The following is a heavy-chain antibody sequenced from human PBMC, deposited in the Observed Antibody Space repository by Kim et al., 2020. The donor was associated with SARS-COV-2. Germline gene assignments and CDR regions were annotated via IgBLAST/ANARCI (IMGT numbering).Heavy chain of an antibody. CDR2: ISSSGSTI. CDR1: GFTFSSYE. CDR3: ARLEYYYDSSGYYSYYYYYGMDV. Sequence: GGSLRLSCAASGFTFSSYEMNWVRQAPGKGLEWVSYISSSGSTIDYADSVKGRFTISRDNAKNSLYLQMNSLRAEDTAVYYCARLEYYYDSSGYYSYYYYYGMDVWGQGTTVTVSS. V-gene: IGHV3-48*03. J-gene: IGHJ6*02. D-gene: IGHD3-22*01.